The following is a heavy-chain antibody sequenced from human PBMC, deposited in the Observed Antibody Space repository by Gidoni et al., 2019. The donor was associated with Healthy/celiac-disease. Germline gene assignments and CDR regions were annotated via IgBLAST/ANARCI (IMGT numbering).Heavy chain of an antibody. CDR2: ISGSGGST. J-gene: IGHJ6*02. D-gene: IGHD1-26*01. V-gene: IGHV3-23*01. CDR1: GFTFSSYA. CDR3: AKDKMVGATGFYYYYGMDV. Sequence: EVQLLESGGGLVQPGGSLRLSCAASGFTFSSYAMSWVRQAPGKGLEWFSAISGSGGSTYYADSVKGRFTISRDNSKNTLYLQMNSLRAEDTAVYYCAKDKMVGATGFYYYYGMDVWGQGTTVTVSS.